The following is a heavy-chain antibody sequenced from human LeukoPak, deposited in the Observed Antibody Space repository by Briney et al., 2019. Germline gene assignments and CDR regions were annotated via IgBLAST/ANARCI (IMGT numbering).Heavy chain of an antibody. CDR2: ISSSSSYI. Sequence: PGGSLRLSCAASGFTFSSYSMNWVRQAPGKGLEWVSSISSSSSYIYYADSVKGRFTISRDNAKNSLYLQMNSLRAEDTAVYYCARVVGVPIAVAGNGRGDYFDYWGQGTLVTVSS. V-gene: IGHV3-21*01. CDR3: ARVVGVPIAVAGNGRGDYFDY. CDR1: GFTFSSYS. D-gene: IGHD6-19*01. J-gene: IGHJ4*02.